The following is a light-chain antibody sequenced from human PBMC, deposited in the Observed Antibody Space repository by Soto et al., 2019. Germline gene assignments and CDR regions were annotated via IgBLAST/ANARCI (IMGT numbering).Light chain of an antibody. CDR1: QSVTSN. J-gene: IGKJ5*01. CDR2: EAL. V-gene: IGKV3D-15*01. Sequence: EIVMTQSPATLSVSPGERATLSCGASQSVTSNYLAWYQQKPGQAPRLLIYEALNRATGIPARFSGSGSGTEFTLTISSLQSEDFALYYCQQYNNWPITFGQGTRLEI. CDR3: QQYNNWPIT.